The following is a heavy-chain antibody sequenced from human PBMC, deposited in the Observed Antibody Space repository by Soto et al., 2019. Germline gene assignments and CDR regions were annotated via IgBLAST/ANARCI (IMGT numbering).Heavy chain of an antibody. CDR3: ARVRPPCLYYYGMDV. Sequence: QVQLVQSGAEVKKPGASVKVSCKASGYSFTAYYMHWVRQAPGQGLEWVGWIDPKNGATDYAQKFQGRVAMTTDTYISTNYMYLSMWSFEDTAVYYCARVRPPCLYYYGMDVWGQWTTVTVSS. J-gene: IGHJ6*02. CDR2: IDPKNGAT. V-gene: IGHV1-2*02. CDR1: GYSFTAYY.